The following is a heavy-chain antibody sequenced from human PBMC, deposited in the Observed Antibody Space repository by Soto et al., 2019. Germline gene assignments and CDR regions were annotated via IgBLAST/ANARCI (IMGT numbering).Heavy chain of an antibody. CDR1: GYSFTTYW. J-gene: IGHJ6*02. D-gene: IGHD1-26*01. CDR3: ARHGSEIVGPRTYLYYFYGMDV. CDR2: IFPYDSDT. Sequence: PGESLKISCKGSGYSFTTYWIGWVRQMPGKGLEWMGIIFPYDSDTRYSPSFQGQVTFSVDKSINTAYLQWSSLKASDTAMYYCARHGSEIVGPRTYLYYFYGMDVWGQGTTVTVSS. V-gene: IGHV5-51*01.